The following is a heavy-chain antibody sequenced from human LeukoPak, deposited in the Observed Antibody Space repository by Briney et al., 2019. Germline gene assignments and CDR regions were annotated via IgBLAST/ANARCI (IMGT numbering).Heavy chain of an antibody. V-gene: IGHV3-30*02. Sequence: GGSLRLSCAASGFTFSSYGMHWVRQAPGKGLEWVAFIRYDGSNKYYADSVKGRFTISRDNSKNTLYLQMNSLGAEDTAVYYCAKEGRYCSSTSCWGFDYWGQGTLVTVSS. CDR2: IRYDGSNK. J-gene: IGHJ4*02. D-gene: IGHD2-2*01. CDR3: AKEGRYCSSTSCWGFDY. CDR1: GFTFSSYG.